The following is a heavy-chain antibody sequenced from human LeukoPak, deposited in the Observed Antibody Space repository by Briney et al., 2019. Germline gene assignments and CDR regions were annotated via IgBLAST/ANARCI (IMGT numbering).Heavy chain of an antibody. Sequence: SVKVSCKASGGTFSSYAISWVRQAPGQGLEWMGRIILILGIANYAQKFQGRVTITADKSTSTAYMELSSLRSEDTAVYYCARGPLRVMSGFDYWGQGTLVTVSS. CDR2: IILILGIA. D-gene: IGHD2-21*01. V-gene: IGHV1-69*04. CDR1: GGTFSSYA. J-gene: IGHJ4*02. CDR3: ARGPLRVMSGFDY.